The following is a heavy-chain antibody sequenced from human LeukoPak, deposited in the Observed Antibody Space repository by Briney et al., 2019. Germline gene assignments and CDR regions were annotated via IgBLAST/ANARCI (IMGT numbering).Heavy chain of an antibody. D-gene: IGHD4-17*01. Sequence: GGSLRLSCAASGFTFSSYAMSWVRQAPGKGLEWVSSISGSGGSTQYADSVQGRFAISRDNSKNTLYLQMNSLRVEDTAVYFCARDPNGDYIGTFDMWGRGTMVSVSS. CDR1: GFTFSSYA. CDR2: ISGSGGST. J-gene: IGHJ3*02. CDR3: ARDPNGDYIGTFDM. V-gene: IGHV3-23*01.